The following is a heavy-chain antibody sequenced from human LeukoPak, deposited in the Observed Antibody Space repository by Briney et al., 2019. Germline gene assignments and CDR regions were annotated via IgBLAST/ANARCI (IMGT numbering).Heavy chain of an antibody. D-gene: IGHD1-7*01. J-gene: IGHJ4*02. CDR1: GFNFRSFW. CDR3: HIPKTTRFDY. CDR2: IRQDGSET. V-gene: IGHV3-7*01. Sequence: GGSLRLSCAASGFNFRSFWMSWIRQTPGKGLEWVANIRQDGSETYYVDSVRGRFTISRDNAKNSLYLHMSSLRAEDSAVYYCHIPKTTRFDYWGQGTLVTVSS.